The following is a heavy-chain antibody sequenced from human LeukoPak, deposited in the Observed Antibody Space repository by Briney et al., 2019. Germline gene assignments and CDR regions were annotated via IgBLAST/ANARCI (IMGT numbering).Heavy chain of an antibody. J-gene: IGHJ5*02. CDR2: ISWNSGSI. D-gene: IGHD3-10*01. CDR1: GFTFDDYA. Sequence: GRSLRLSCAASGFTFDDYAMHWVRQAPGKGLEWVSGISWNSGSIGYADSVKGRFTISRDNAKNSLYLQMNSLRAEDTALYYSAKDSFYGSGSYYDSWFDPWGQGTLVTVSS. V-gene: IGHV3-9*01. CDR3: AKDSFYGSGSYYDSWFDP.